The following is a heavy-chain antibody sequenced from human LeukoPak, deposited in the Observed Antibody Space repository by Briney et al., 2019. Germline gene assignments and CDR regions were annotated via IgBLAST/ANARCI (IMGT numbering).Heavy chain of an antibody. Sequence: GGSLRLSCAASGFTFSSCWLTWVRQAPGKGLEWVANIKQDGNEKYYVDSVKGRFSISRDNAKNSVYLQMNSLRAEDTAVYYCARLMGERSLFDYWGQGVLVTVSS. D-gene: IGHD1-26*01. CDR3: ARLMGERSLFDY. CDR2: IKQDGNEK. CDR1: GFTFSSCW. V-gene: IGHV3-7*02. J-gene: IGHJ4*02.